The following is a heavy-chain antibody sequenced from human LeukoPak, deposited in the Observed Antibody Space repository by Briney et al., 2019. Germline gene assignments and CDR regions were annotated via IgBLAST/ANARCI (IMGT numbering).Heavy chain of an antibody. CDR2: IKQDGSKK. J-gene: IGHJ2*01. Sequence: PGGSLRLSCAASGFTLSSYWMSWVRQAPGKGLEWVANIKQDGSKKYYVDSVKGRFTISRDNAKNSLYLQMNSLRAEDTAVYYCARGTWYSSSWYDWYFDLWGRGTLVTVSS. D-gene: IGHD6-13*01. CDR3: ARGTWYSSSWYDWYFDL. CDR1: GFTLSSYW. V-gene: IGHV3-7*01.